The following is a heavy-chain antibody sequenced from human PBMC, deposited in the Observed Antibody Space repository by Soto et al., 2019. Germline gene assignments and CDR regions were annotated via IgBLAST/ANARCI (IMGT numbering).Heavy chain of an antibody. CDR3: ARGASMVRGVILDAFDI. D-gene: IGHD3-10*01. CDR2: INAGNGNT. CDR1: GYTFSNYG. V-gene: IGHV1-3*01. J-gene: IGHJ3*02. Sequence: ASVKVSCKASGYTFSNYGIHWVRQAPGQRLEWMGLINAGNGNTKYSQKFQGRVTLTRDTSASTAYMELSSLRSEDTAVYYCARGASMVRGVILDAFDIWGQGTMVTVSS.